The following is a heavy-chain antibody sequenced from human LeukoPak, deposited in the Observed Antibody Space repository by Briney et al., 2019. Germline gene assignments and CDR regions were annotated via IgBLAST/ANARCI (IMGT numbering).Heavy chain of an antibody. D-gene: IGHD3-10*01. CDR3: ARDPGSGSFDWFDP. J-gene: IGHJ5*02. CDR1: GFTFSSYS. Sequence: GGTLRLFCAASGFTFSSYSMNWVSQAPGKGLEWVSYISSSSSTIYYADSVKGRFTISRDNAKNSLYLQMNSLRAEDTAVYYCARDPGSGSFDWFDPWGQGTLVTVSS. CDR2: ISSSSSTI. V-gene: IGHV3-48*04.